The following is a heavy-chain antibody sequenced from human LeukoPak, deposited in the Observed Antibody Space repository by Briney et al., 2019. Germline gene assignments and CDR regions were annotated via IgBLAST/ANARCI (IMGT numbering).Heavy chain of an antibody. CDR3: ARRDGYCSSTSCYADYYYGMDV. Sequence: ESLKISCKGSGYSFTSYWIGWVRQMPGKGLEWMGIIYPGDSDTTYSPSFQGQVTISADKSISTAYLQWSSLKASDTAMYYCARRDGYCSSTSCYADYYYGMDVWGQGTTVTVSS. J-gene: IGHJ6*02. CDR1: GYSFTSYW. CDR2: IYPGDSDT. D-gene: IGHD2-2*01. V-gene: IGHV5-51*01.